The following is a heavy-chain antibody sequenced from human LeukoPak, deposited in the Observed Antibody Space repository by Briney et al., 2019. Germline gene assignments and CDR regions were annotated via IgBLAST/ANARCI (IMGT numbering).Heavy chain of an antibody. CDR1: GFTFSSYG. J-gene: IGHJ4*02. V-gene: IGHV3-30*02. CDR3: ARGIAAAGPSYYFDY. D-gene: IGHD6-13*01. CDR2: IQYDGSNE. Sequence: GGSLRLSCAASGFTFSSYGMHWVRQAPGKGLEWVAYIQYDGSNEQYADSVKGRFSISRDNSKNTLYLQMNSLRAEDTAVYYCARGIAAAGPSYYFDYWGQGTLVTVSS.